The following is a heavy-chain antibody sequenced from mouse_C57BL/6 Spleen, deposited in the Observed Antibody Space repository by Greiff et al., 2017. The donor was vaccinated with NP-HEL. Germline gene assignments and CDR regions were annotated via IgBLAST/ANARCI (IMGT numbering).Heavy chain of an antibody. Sequence: EVKLVESGGGLVKPGGSLKLSCAASGFTFSDYGMHWVRQAPEKGLEWVAYISSGSSTIYYADTVKGRFTISRDNAKNTLFLQMTSLRSEDTAMYYCARFYDYDEGYAMDYWGQGTSVTVSS. CDR2: ISSGSSTI. CDR3: ARFYDYDEGYAMDY. J-gene: IGHJ4*01. CDR1: GFTFSDYG. D-gene: IGHD2-4*01. V-gene: IGHV5-17*01.